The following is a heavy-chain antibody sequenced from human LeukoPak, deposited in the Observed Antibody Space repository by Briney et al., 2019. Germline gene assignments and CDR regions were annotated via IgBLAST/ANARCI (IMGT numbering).Heavy chain of an antibody. CDR3: AKGITIFGVVDYFDH. CDR2: ISYDGSNK. D-gene: IGHD3-3*01. J-gene: IGHJ4*02. Sequence: TGGSLRLSCEASGFTFSRNGMHWVRQAPGKGLEWVAVISYDGSNKYYADSVKGRFTISRDNSKNTLYLQMNSLRAEDTAVYYCAKGITIFGVVDYFDHWGQGTLVTVSS. CDR1: GFTFSRNG. V-gene: IGHV3-30*18.